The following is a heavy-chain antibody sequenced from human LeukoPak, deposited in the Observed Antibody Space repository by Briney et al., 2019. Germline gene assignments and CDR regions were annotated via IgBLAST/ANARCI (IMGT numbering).Heavy chain of an antibody. CDR3: ARHRIAAAGTYFDY. V-gene: IGHV4-59*08. Sequence: SETLSLTCTVSGGSINSYYWSWIRQPPGKGLEWIGYIYYSGMTDYNPSLKSRVTISVDTSKNQFSLKLSSVTAADTAMYYCARHRIAAAGTYFDYWGQGTLVTVSS. CDR2: IYYSGMT. CDR1: GGSINSYY. J-gene: IGHJ4*02. D-gene: IGHD6-13*01.